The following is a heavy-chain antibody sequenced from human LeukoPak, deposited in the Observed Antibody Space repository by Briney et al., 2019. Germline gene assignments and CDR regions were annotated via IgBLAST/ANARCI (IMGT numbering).Heavy chain of an antibody. V-gene: IGHV1-2*02. CDR3: ARADYDFWSGYFRRLFDY. D-gene: IGHD3-3*01. Sequence: ASVKVSCKASGYTFTGYYMHWVRQAPGQGLEWMGWINPNSGGTNHAQKFQGRVTMTRDTSISTPYMELSRLRSDDTAVYYCARADYDFWSGYFRRLFDYWGQGTLVTVSS. J-gene: IGHJ4*02. CDR2: INPNSGGT. CDR1: GYTFTGYY.